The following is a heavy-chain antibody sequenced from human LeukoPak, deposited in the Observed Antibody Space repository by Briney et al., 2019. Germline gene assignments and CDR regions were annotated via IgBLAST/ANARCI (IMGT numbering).Heavy chain of an antibody. CDR2: ISAYNGNT. J-gene: IGHJ4*02. V-gene: IGHV1-18*01. CDR3: AISVVGIAAAGMFDY. D-gene: IGHD6-13*01. CDR1: GYTFTSYG. Sequence: ASVKVSCKASGYTFTSYGISWVRQAPGQGLEWMGWISAYNGNTNYAQKLQGRVTMTTDTSTSTAYMELRSLRSGDTAVYYCAISVVGIAAAGMFDYWGQGTLVTVSS.